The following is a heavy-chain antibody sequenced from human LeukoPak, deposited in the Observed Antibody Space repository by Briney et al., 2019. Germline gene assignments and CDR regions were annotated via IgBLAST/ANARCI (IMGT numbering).Heavy chain of an antibody. CDR3: ARLTDYYDSSGSQTFDY. V-gene: IGHV4-39*01. D-gene: IGHD3-22*01. J-gene: IGHJ4*02. Sequence: PSETLSLTCTVSGGAISSSSYYWGWIRPPPGKGLEWIGSIYYSGSTYYNPSLKSRVTISVDTSKNQFSLKLSSGTAADTAVYYCARLTDYYDSSGSQTFDYWGQGTLVTVSS. CDR2: IYYSGST. CDR1: GGAISSSSYY.